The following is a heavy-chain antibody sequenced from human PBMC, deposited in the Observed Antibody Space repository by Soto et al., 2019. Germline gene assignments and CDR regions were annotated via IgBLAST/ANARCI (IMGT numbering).Heavy chain of an antibody. CDR3: ARDLAAGDY. V-gene: IGHV1-46*01. CDR1: AYTFTSYY. D-gene: IGHD6-13*01. J-gene: IGHJ4*02. Sequence: ASVKVSCKASAYTFTSYYMHWVRQAPGQGLEWMGIINPSGDTTRYAQRFQGRVIMTSDTSTRTVYMELSSLRFDDTAVYYCARDLAAGDYWGQGTLVTVSS. CDR2: INPSGDTT.